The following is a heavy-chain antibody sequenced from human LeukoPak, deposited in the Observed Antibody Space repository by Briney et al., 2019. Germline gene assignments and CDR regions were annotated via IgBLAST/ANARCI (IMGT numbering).Heavy chain of an antibody. D-gene: IGHD6-19*01. CDR2: ISGSGGST. CDR1: GFTFSTYP. V-gene: IGHV3-23*01. CDR3: AKDEGSGWYYFDY. Sequence: PGGSLRLSCAASGFTFSTYPMSWVRQAPGKGLEWVSGISGSGGSTYYADSVKARFTISRDISKNTLYLQMNSLRAEDTAVYYCAKDEGSGWYYFDYWGQGSLVTVSS. J-gene: IGHJ4*02.